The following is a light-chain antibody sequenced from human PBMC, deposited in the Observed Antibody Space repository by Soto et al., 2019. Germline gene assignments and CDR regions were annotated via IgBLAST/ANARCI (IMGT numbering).Light chain of an antibody. CDR3: QHYGDSLTWT. Sequence: EVVLTQSPGTLSLSPGDGATLSCRASQTVGSTFVAWYQQRPGQAPRLLIYSTSSRATGIPDRFSGAGSGTGFTLTISSLEPEDFAMYYCQHYGDSLTWTFGQGTKV. CDR1: QTVGSTF. CDR2: STS. V-gene: IGKV3-20*01. J-gene: IGKJ1*01.